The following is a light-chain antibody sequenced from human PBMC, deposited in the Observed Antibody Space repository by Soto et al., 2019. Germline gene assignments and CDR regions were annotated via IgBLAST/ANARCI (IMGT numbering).Light chain of an antibody. J-gene: IGKJ4*01. CDR3: QQLNSYPLT. CDR2: PAS. CDR1: QNIRNS. V-gene: IGKV1-9*01. Sequence: DSVTITCRASQNIRNSLAWYQQKPGKAPKLLIYPASALQSGVPSRFRGSGSGTECTLTISSLQPEDFETYYCQQLNSYPLTFGGGTKVDIK.